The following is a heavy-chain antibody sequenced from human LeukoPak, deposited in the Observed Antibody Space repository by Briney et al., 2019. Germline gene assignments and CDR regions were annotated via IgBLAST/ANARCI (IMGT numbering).Heavy chain of an antibody. CDR1: GFTLRSYT. Sequence: GGSLRLSCAASGFTLRSYTMNWVRQAPGKGLEWVSSIGISSNKIYYADSVKGRFTISRDNSKNTLYLQMNSLRAEDTAVYYCARDRAYYYDSSGYYYFDHWGQGTLVTVSS. J-gene: IGHJ4*02. CDR2: IGISSNKI. CDR3: ARDRAYYYDSSGYYYFDH. V-gene: IGHV3-21*04. D-gene: IGHD3-22*01.